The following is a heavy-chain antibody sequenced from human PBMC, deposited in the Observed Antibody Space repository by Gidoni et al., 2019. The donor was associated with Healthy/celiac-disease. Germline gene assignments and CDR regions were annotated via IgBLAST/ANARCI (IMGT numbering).Heavy chain of an antibody. CDR2: ISYDGSNK. Sequence: QVQLVESGGGVVQPGRSLRLSCAASGFTFSSYGMHWVRQAPGKGLEWVAVISYDGSNKYYADSVKGRFTISRDNSKNTLYLQMNSLRAEDTAVYYCAKAGRLGYCSSTSCQGLEWFDPWGQGTLVTVSS. D-gene: IGHD2-2*01. J-gene: IGHJ5*02. V-gene: IGHV3-30*18. CDR3: AKAGRLGYCSSTSCQGLEWFDP. CDR1: GFTFSSYG.